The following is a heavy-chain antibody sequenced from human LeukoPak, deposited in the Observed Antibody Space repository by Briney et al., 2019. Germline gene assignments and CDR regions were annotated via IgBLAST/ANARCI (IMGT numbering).Heavy chain of an antibody. J-gene: IGHJ4*02. V-gene: IGHV1-18*01. D-gene: IGHD1-26*01. CDR2: ISAYNGNT. CDR1: GYTFTSYG. Sequence: ASVKVSCKASGYTFTSYGISWVRQAPGQGLEWMGWISAYNGNTNYAQKLQGRVTITADKSTSTAYMELSSLRSEDTAVYYCAGGDSGSYVYWGQGTLVTVSS. CDR3: AGGDSGSYVY.